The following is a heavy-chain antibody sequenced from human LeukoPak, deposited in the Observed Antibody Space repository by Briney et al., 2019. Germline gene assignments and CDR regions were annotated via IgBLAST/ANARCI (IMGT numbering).Heavy chain of an antibody. CDR3: AKGLEWLLLFDY. V-gene: IGHV3-30*04. D-gene: IGHD3-3*01. J-gene: IGHJ4*02. CDR1: GFTFSSYA. Sequence: GGSLRLSCAASGFTFSSYAMHWVRQAPGKGLEWVAVISFDGSNKYYADSVKGRFTISRDNSKNTLYLQMTSLRAEDTAVYYCAKGLEWLLLFDYWGQGTLVTVSS. CDR2: ISFDGSNK.